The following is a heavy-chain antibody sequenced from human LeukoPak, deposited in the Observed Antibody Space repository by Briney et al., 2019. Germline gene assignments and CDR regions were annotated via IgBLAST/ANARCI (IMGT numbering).Heavy chain of an antibody. CDR1: GFTFSTYS. D-gene: IGHD6-19*01. CDR2: ISITSSYI. J-gene: IGHJ4*01. Sequence: PGGSLRLSCAASGFTFSTYSMNWVRQAPGRGLEWVSSISITSSYIYYADSEKGRFTISRDNAQKSLYFQMNSLRAADTAVYYWARVGYSSGWYFAYCGHGTLVTVSS. CDR3: ARVGYSSGWYFAY. V-gene: IGHV3-21*01.